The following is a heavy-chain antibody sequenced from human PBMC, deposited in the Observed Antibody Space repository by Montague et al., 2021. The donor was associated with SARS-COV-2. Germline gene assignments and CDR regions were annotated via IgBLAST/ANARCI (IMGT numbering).Heavy chain of an antibody. Sequence: SLRLSCAASRFTVSDCWLNWVRQAPGKGLEWVADIKHDGSEQSYLYSXXVRFTISRDNAKSSLYLQMNSLRAEDTAVYYCARGSTGWYAIFGHYGMDVWAKGPRSPSP. CDR1: RFTVSDCW. CDR3: ARGSTGWYAIFGHYGMDV. CDR2: IKHDGSEQ. D-gene: IGHD6-19*01. V-gene: IGHV3-7*01. J-gene: IGHJ6*02.